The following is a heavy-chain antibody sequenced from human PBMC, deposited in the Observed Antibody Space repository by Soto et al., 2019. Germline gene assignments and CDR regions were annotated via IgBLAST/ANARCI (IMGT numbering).Heavy chain of an antibody. J-gene: IGHJ6*02. D-gene: IGHD3-16*01. Sequence: QVQLVQAGAEVKQPGSSVKVSCSASGGTFSSYSFDWVRQAPGQGLEWMGGIVPLIDTANYAQKFQSRVTIIADKTTTTAYRELISLRSDDTAVYYCASGRRPDHYERRERPPNGNGLDVWGQGTTVTVSS. CDR2: IVPLIDTA. V-gene: IGHV1-69*06. CDR1: GGTFSSYS. CDR3: ASGRRPDHYERRERPPNGNGLDV.